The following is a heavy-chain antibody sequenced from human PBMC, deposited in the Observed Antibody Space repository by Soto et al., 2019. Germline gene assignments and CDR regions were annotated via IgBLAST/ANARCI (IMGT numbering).Heavy chain of an antibody. J-gene: IGHJ4*02. Sequence: QVQLVESGGGVVQPGRSLRLSCAASGFTFSSYAMHWVRQAPGKGLEWVAVISYDGSNKYYADSVKGRFTISRDNSKNTLYLQMYSLRAEDTAVYYCARRRGIDYWGQGTLVTVSS. CDR2: ISYDGSNK. V-gene: IGHV3-30-3*01. CDR3: ARRRGIDY. CDR1: GFTFSSYA.